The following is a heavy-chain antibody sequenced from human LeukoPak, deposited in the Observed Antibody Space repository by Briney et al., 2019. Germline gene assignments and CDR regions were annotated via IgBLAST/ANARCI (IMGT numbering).Heavy chain of an antibody. V-gene: IGHV3-30*03. Sequence: RPGGSLRLSCAASGFTFSSYGMHWDRQAPGKGLEWVAVISYDGSNKYYADSVKGRFTISRENSKNTLYLQMNSLRAEDTAVYYCARGVAGSDYFDYWGQGNLGTVSP. D-gene: IGHD6-19*01. CDR3: ARGVAGSDYFDY. CDR2: ISYDGSNK. CDR1: GFTFSSYG. J-gene: IGHJ4*02.